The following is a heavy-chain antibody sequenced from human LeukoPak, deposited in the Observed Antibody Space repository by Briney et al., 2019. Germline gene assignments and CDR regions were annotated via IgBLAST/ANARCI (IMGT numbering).Heavy chain of an antibody. CDR3: ARIYCSGGTCLFDY. V-gene: IGHV4-59*01. D-gene: IGHD2-15*01. Sequence: SETLSLTCTVSGGSISGYYWSWIRQPPGKGLEWIAYIYDSGSTNYNPSLKSRVTISVDTSKNQFSLKLSSVTAADTAVYYCARIYCSGGTCLFDYWGQGTLVTVSS. CDR1: GGSISGYY. CDR2: IYDSGST. J-gene: IGHJ4*02.